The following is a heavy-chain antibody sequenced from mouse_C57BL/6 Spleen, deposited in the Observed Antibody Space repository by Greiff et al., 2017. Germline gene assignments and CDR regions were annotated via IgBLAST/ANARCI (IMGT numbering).Heavy chain of an antibody. J-gene: IGHJ4*01. V-gene: IGHV1-54*01. CDR1: GYAFTNYL. Sequence: VQLQQSGAELVRPGTSVKVSCKASGYAFTNYLIEWVKQRPGQGLEWIGVINPGSGGTNYNEKFKGRATLSADKATSTAYMQLSSLKSEDSAVSFCAREGLWSYAMDYWGQGTSVTVSS. CDR2: INPGSGGT. D-gene: IGHD1-1*02. CDR3: AREGLWSYAMDY.